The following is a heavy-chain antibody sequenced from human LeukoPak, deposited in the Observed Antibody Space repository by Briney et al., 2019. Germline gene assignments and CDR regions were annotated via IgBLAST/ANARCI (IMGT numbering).Heavy chain of an antibody. Sequence: GASVKVSFKASVYAFTVCLLTMVRLAPGQGLEWMGWISGYNGNTNYGHKFQGRVTMTTDTSTSTAYLEIRGRRHHDTAVYYSARAYDASISFCGQGTLVTVSS. CDR3: ARAYDASISF. J-gene: IGHJ4*02. D-gene: IGHD3-22*01. V-gene: IGHV1-18*04. CDR2: ISGYNGNT. CDR1: VYAFTVCL.